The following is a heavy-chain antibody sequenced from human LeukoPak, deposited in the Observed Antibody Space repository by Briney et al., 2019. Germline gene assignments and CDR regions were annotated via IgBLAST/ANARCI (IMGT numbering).Heavy chain of an antibody. J-gene: IGHJ4*02. D-gene: IGHD3-3*01. CDR1: GFTFSSYA. V-gene: IGHV3-23*01. Sequence: GGSLRLSCAASGFTFSSYAMSWVRQAPGKGLEWVSAISGTGGTTYYADSVKGRLTISRDNSKNTLYLQMSSLRAEDTAVYYCAKTPNNFWSGPVDYWGQGTLVTVSS. CDR3: AKTPNNFWSGPVDY. CDR2: ISGTGGTT.